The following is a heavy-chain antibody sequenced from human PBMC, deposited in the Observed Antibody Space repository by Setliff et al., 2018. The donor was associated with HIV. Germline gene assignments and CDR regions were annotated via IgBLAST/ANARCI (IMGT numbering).Heavy chain of an antibody. CDR3: ARKGSGSSFDFEY. J-gene: IGHJ4*02. Sequence: GASVKVSCKASGYTFTNYYIHWVRQAPGQGLEWMGIINPSGGSTTYAQKFQGRVTMTRDTSTSTVYMELSSLRSEDTAVYYCARKGSGSSFDFEYWGQGTLVTRLL. CDR2: INPSGGST. CDR1: GYTFTNYY. D-gene: IGHD3-10*01. V-gene: IGHV1-46*01.